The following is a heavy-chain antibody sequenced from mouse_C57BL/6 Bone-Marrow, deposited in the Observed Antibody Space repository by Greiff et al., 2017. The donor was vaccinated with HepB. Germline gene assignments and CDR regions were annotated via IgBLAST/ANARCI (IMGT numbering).Heavy chain of an antibody. D-gene: IGHD4-1*01. Sequence: EVQRVESGGGLVKPGGSLKLSCAASGFTFSSYAMSWVRQTPEKRLEWVATISDGGSYTYYPDNLKGRFTISRDNAKNNLYLQMSHLKSEDTAMYYCARRLTGTKAWFAYWGQGTLVTVSA. J-gene: IGHJ3*01. CDR2: ISDGGSYT. CDR3: ARRLTGTKAWFAY. CDR1: GFTFSSYA. V-gene: IGHV5-4*01.